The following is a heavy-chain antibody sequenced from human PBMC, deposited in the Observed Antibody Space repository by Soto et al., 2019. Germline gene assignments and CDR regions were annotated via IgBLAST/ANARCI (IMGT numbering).Heavy chain of an antibody. Sequence: QVQLVQSGAEVKKPGASVKVSCKTSGYTFTSYDINWVRQATGQGLEWMGWKNTNSGNTAYAQKLQGRVPMTRNTSISTAYMEQSSLRSEDTAVYYCARERSSGAFDIWGQGTMVTVSS. J-gene: IGHJ3*02. D-gene: IGHD1-26*01. CDR3: ARERSSGAFDI. CDR1: GYTFTSYD. CDR2: KNTNSGNT. V-gene: IGHV1-8*01.